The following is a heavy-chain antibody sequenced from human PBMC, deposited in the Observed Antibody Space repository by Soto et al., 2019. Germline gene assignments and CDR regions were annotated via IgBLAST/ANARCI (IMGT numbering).Heavy chain of an antibody. D-gene: IGHD5-18*01. CDR2: INPNSGGT. CDR3: ARDSVYSYELFCYYYEIDV. CDR1: GYTFTGYY. J-gene: IGHJ6*02. Sequence: ASVKVSCNASGYTFTGYYMNWVRQAPGQGLEWMGWINPNSGGTNYAQKFQGWVTMTRDTSTSTAYMELSRLRSDDPAVYYCARDSVYSYELFCYYYEIDVWVQGTTVTVS. V-gene: IGHV1-2*04.